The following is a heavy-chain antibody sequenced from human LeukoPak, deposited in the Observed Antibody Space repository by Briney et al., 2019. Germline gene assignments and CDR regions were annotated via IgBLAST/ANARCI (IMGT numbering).Heavy chain of an antibody. V-gene: IGHV3-30-3*01. CDR2: ISYDGSNK. J-gene: IGHJ4*02. D-gene: IGHD6-13*01. Sequence: PGRSLRLSCAASGFTFSSYAMHWVRQAPGKGLEWVAVISYDGSNKYYADSVKGRFTISRDNSKNTLYLQMNSLRAEDTAVYYCALARRVYSSSWYGLFDYWGQGTLVTVSS. CDR1: GFTFSSYA. CDR3: ALARRVYSSSWYGLFDY.